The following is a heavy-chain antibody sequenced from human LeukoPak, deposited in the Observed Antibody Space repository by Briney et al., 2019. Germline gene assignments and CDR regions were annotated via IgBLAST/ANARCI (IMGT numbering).Heavy chain of an antibody. J-gene: IGHJ6*02. CDR1: GFTFSRYC. V-gene: IGHV3-30*18. D-gene: IGHD6-13*01. CDR3: AKDRGRSSSAYGMDV. Sequence: GGSLRLSCASSGFTFSRYCMHWVRQAPGRGLEWVSLISYDGVTKYCADTVKGRFTISRDNSKNTLYVQVNSLRAEDTAVYYCAKDRGRSSSAYGMDVWGQETTVTVSS. CDR2: ISYDGVTK.